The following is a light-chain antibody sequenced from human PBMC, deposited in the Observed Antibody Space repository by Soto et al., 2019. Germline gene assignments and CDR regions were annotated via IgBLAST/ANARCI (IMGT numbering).Light chain of an antibody. CDR3: CSNAVGSTYV. CDR2: DVS. CDR1: SSDVGGYNY. Sequence: QSALTQPRSVSGSPGQSVTISCTGTSSDVGGYNYVSWYQQHPGKAPKLMIYDVSKRPSGVPDRFSGSKSGNTASLTISGLQAEDEADYYCCSNAVGSTYVFGTGTKVTVL. J-gene: IGLJ1*01. V-gene: IGLV2-11*01.